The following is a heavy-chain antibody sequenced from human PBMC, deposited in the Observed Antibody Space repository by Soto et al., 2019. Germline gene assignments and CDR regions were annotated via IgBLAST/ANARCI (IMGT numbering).Heavy chain of an antibody. CDR2: IIPILGIA. CDR1: GGTFSSYT. J-gene: IGHJ4*02. D-gene: IGHD1-26*01. V-gene: IGHV1-69*02. Sequence: QVQLVQSGAEVKKPGSSVKVSCKASGGTFSSYTISWVRQAPGQGLEWMGRIIPILGIANYAQKFQGRVTITADKATSTAYMEPSSLRSEDTAVDYCARSLVGATVFDYWGQGTLVPVSS. CDR3: ARSLVGATVFDY.